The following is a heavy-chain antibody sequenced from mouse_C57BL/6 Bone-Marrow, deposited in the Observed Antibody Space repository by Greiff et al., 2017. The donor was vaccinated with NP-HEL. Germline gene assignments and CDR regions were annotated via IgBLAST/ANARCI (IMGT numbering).Heavy chain of an antibody. CDR1: VFSLSTFGMG. V-gene: IGHV8-8*01. D-gene: IGHD2-5*01. Sequence: QVTLKVSGPGILQPSQTLSLTCSFSVFSLSTFGMGVSWIRQPSGKGLEWLAHIYWDDDKYYNPALKSRLTISKDTSKNQVFLKIANVDTADTATYYSYSNSPWFAYWGQGTLVTVSA. CDR3: YSNSPWFAY. J-gene: IGHJ3*01. CDR2: IYWDDDK.